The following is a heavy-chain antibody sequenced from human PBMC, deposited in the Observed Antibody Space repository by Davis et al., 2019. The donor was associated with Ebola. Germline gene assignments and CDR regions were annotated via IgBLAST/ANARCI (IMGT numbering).Heavy chain of an antibody. J-gene: IGHJ4*02. CDR1: GFTFSSYA. V-gene: IGHV3-23*01. Sequence: GESLKISCAASGFTFSSYAMSWVRQAPGKGLEWVSAISGSGGSTYYADSVKGRFTISRDNSKNTLYLQMNSLRAEDTAVYYCAKDIRSIAVAGIVDYWGQGTLVTVPS. CDR2: ISGSGGST. D-gene: IGHD6-19*01. CDR3: AKDIRSIAVAGIVDY.